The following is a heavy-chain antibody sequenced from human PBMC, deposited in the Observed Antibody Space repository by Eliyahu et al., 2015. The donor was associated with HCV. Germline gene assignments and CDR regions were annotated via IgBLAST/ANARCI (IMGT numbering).Heavy chain of an antibody. CDR1: GFXFSEYG. V-gene: IGHV3-30*18. J-gene: IGHJ4*01. D-gene: IGHD3-10*01. CDR3: AKEFLRFGELKLSLDY. Sequence: QVQLVESGGGXVQPGRSLXLXCVVSGFXFSEYGMHWVRQAPGKGXEXVALISYDGSAKYYADSVKGRFTVSRDNSKNTLYMQMNSLRSEDTALYYCAKEFLRFGELKLSLDYWGLGTLVTVSS. CDR2: ISYDGSAK.